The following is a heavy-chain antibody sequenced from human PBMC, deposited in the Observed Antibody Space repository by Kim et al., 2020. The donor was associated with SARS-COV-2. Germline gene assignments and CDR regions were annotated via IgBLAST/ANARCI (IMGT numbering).Heavy chain of an antibody. V-gene: IGHV3-11*03. CDR1: GFTFSDYY. Sequence: GGSLRLSCAASGFTFSDYYMSWIRQAPGKGLEWVSYISSSSSYTNYADSVKGRFTISRDNAKNSLYLQMNSLRAEDTAVYYCASNSGDFWSGYYPDYWGQGTLVTVSS. J-gene: IGHJ4*02. CDR2: ISSSSSYT. CDR3: ASNSGDFWSGYYPDY. D-gene: IGHD3-3*01.